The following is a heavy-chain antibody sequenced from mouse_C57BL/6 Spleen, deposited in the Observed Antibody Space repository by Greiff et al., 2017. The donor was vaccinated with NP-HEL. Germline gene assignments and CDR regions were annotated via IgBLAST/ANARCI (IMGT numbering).Heavy chain of an antibody. Sequence: QVQLKQPGAELVKPGASVKVSCKASGYTFTSYWMHWVKQRPGQGLEWIGRIHPSDSDTNYNQKFKGKATLTVDKSSSTAYMQLSSLTSEDSAVYYCAIGGGSSPWYFDVWGTGTTVTVSS. D-gene: IGHD1-1*01. CDR1: GYTFTSYW. J-gene: IGHJ1*03. CDR2: IHPSDSDT. V-gene: IGHV1-74*01. CDR3: AIGGGSSPWYFDV.